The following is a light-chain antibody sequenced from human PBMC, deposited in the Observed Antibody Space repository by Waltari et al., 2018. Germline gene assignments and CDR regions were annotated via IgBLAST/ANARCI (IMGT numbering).Light chain of an antibody. CDR3: SSYIDSSTLEL. Sequence: QSALTQPASVSGSPGQSITISCTGTSSDIGGYNYVSWYQQFPGKAPKLMIYDVSNRPSGGSSRFSGSKSGNTASLTISGLQAEDEADYFCSSYIDSSTLELFGGGTSLTVL. J-gene: IGLJ2*01. CDR1: SSDIGGYNY. V-gene: IGLV2-14*03. CDR2: DVS.